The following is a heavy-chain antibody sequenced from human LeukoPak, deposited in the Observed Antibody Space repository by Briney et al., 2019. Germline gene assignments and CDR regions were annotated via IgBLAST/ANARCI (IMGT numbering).Heavy chain of an antibody. Sequence: PGGSLRLSCAASGFTFTTYWMSWIRQAPGKGLEWVANINQDGTDKYYVGSVKGRFTFSRDNAQNSLYLQMSSLRVEDTAVYYCVTYSTGLYKGLEFWGQGTQVTVSS. D-gene: IGHD2-8*02. J-gene: IGHJ4*02. CDR3: VTYSTGLYKGLEF. CDR1: GFTFTTYW. CDR2: INQDGTDK. V-gene: IGHV3-7*03.